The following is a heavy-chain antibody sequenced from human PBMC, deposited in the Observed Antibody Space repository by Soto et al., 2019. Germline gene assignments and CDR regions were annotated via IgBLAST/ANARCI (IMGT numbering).Heavy chain of an antibody. CDR2: ISSNGVGT. Sequence: ESGGGLAQPGGSLRLSCAASGFTLSGYAMDWVRQAPGKGLEYVSGISSNGVGTYYANSVQGRFTISRDNSKNTVYLQMGSPRPEDMAVYYCARRARPDFYYMDVWGKGTTVTVSS. CDR3: ARRARPDFYYMDV. V-gene: IGHV3-64*01. J-gene: IGHJ6*03. CDR1: GFTLSGYA. D-gene: IGHD6-6*01.